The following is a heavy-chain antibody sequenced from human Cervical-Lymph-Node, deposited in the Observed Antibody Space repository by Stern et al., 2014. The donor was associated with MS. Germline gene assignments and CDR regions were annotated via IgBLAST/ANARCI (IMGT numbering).Heavy chain of an antibody. Sequence: VQLLQSGAEVKKPGASVKVSCKASGYTSTTYDIHRVRQATGQGLEWMGRMSPNSGNTGYAQRFQDRVTMTRNTSFSTAYMELSSLRSDDTAVYYCARALRGGFYGMDVWGQGTTVTVSS. CDR3: ARALRGGFYGMDV. CDR2: MSPNSGNT. CDR1: GYTSTTYD. J-gene: IGHJ6*02. V-gene: IGHV1-8*01. D-gene: IGHD1-26*01.